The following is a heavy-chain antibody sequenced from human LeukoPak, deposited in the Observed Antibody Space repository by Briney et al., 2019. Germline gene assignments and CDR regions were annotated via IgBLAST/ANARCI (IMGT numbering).Heavy chain of an antibody. V-gene: IGHV4-31*03. CDR2: IYYSGST. CDR3: ARVGRTVPAAIANFFDY. D-gene: IGHD2-2*02. Sequence: PSETLSLTCTVSGGSISSGDYYWSWIRQHPGKGLEWIGYIYYSGSTYYNPSLKSRVTISVDTSKNQFSLKLSSVTAADTAVYYCARVGRTVPAAIANFFDYWGQGTLVTVSS. CDR1: GGSISSGDYY. J-gene: IGHJ4*02.